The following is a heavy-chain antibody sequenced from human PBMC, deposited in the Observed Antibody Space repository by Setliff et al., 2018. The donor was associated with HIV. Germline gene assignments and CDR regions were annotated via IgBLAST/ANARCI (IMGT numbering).Heavy chain of an antibody. J-gene: IGHJ4*02. Sequence: SETLSLTCTVSGGSMRSSSFYWGWIRQAPGKGLEWIGSIYYSGTTYYNLSVKSRVTISVDTSKNQFSLKLSSVTAADTAVYYCARDPERSQGFDYWGQGTLVTVSS. CDR2: IYYSGTT. V-gene: IGHV4-39*02. CDR1: GGSMRSSSFY. CDR3: ARDPERSQGFDY. D-gene: IGHD1-26*01.